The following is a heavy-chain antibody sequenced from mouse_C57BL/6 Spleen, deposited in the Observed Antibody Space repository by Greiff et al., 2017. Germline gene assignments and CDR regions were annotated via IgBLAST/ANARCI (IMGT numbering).Heavy chain of an antibody. J-gene: IGHJ1*03. V-gene: IGHV3-8*01. D-gene: IGHD1-1*01. CDR1: GYSFTSDY. CDR2: ISYSGST. CDR3: ARSTVSYFDV. Sequence: EVQLQQSGPGLAKPSPTLSLTCSATGYSFTSDYWNWVRKFPGHKLEYMGYISYSGSTYNKPAHNSRISIPRDTSKNQYYLQLKSVTTEETATYYCARSTVSYFDVWGTGTTVTVSS.